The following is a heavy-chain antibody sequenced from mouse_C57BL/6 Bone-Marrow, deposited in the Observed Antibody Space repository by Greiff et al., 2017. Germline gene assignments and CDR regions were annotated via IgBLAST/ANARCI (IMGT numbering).Heavy chain of an antibody. V-gene: IGHV1-19*01. CDR3: ARDWDYFDY. J-gene: IGHJ2*01. CDR2: INPYNGGT. CDR1: GYTFTDYY. D-gene: IGHD4-1*01. Sequence: SGPVLVKPGASVKMSCKASGYTFTDYYMNWVKQSHGKSLEWIGVINPYNGGTSYNQKFKGKATLTADKSSSTAYMQLSSLTSEDSAVYCCARDWDYFDYWGQGTTLTVSS.